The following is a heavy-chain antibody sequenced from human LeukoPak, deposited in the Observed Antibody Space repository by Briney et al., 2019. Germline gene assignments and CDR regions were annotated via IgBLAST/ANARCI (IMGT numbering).Heavy chain of an antibody. V-gene: IGHV3-15*01. Sequence: PGGSLRLSCAASGFTFSNAWMSWVRQAPGKGLEWVARIKSKTGGGTTDYPAPVKRRFTISRADSTNTLSLQMSSLKTEDTAVHYYTTDISTGWYYFDYWGQGTLLTVSS. CDR3: TTDISTGWYYFDY. CDR2: IKSKTGGGTT. D-gene: IGHD6-13*01. J-gene: IGHJ4*02. CDR1: GFTFSNAW.